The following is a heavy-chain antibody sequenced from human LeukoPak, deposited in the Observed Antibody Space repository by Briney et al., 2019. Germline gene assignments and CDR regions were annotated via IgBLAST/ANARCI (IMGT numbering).Heavy chain of an antibody. CDR2: ISWNSGSI. Sequence: PGGSLRLSCAASGFTSDDYAMHWLRQAPGEGLEWVSGISWNSGSIGYADSVKGRFTISRDNAKNSLYLQMNSLRAEDMALYYCAKAPSLNSASFDYWGQGTLVTVSS. J-gene: IGHJ4*02. CDR3: AKAPSLNSASFDY. V-gene: IGHV3-9*02. CDR1: GFTSDDYA. D-gene: IGHD2-15*01.